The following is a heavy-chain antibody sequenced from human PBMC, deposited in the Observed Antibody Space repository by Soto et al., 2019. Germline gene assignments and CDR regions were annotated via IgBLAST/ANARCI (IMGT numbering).Heavy chain of an antibody. Sequence: ASVKVSCKASGYTFTSHAMHWVRQAPGQRLEWMGWINAGNGNTKYSQKFQGRVTITTNTSASTAYMELSSLRSEDTAVYYCARDGIAAAGTSWFDPWGQGTLVTVSS. CDR1: GYTFTSHA. CDR3: ARDGIAAAGTSWFDP. V-gene: IGHV1-3*01. D-gene: IGHD6-13*01. CDR2: INAGNGNT. J-gene: IGHJ5*02.